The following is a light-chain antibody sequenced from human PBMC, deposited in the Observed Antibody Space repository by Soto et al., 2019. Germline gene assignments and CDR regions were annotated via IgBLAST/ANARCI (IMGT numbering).Light chain of an antibody. CDR3: QQYNTYWT. V-gene: IGKV1-5*01. Sequence: DIQMAQPPSTLSASVGDRVTITCRASQSISYWLAWYQQKPGKAPKVLIYDASSLESGVPSRFSGSGSGTEFTLTINSLQPDDLATYYCQQYNTYWTFGQGTKVDIK. CDR1: QSISYW. CDR2: DAS. J-gene: IGKJ1*01.